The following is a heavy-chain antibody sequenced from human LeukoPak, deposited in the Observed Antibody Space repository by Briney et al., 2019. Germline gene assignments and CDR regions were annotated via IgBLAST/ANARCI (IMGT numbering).Heavy chain of an antibody. J-gene: IGHJ6*04. CDR1: GGTFSSYA. CDR3: ARGDLDTAMVTENYYYYYGMDV. V-gene: IGHV1-69*13. Sequence: SVKVSCKAFGGTFSSYAISWVRQAPGQGLEWMGGIIPIFGTANYAQKFQGRVTITADESTSTAYMELSSLRSEDTAVYYCARGDLDTAMVTENYYYYYGMDVWGKGTTVTVSS. D-gene: IGHD5-18*01. CDR2: IIPIFGTA.